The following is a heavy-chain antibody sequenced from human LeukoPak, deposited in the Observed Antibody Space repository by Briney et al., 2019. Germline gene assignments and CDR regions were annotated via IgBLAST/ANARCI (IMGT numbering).Heavy chain of an antibody. V-gene: IGHV1-69*06. Sequence: SVNPSCKASAGTFSSYAISWVRQAPGQVREWMGGIIPIFGKANYAQKFQGRVTITADKSTSTAYMELSSLRSEDTAVYYCARAPYGSGSFLAWDVTYFDYWGQGTLVTVSS. CDR2: IIPIFGKA. CDR3: ARAPYGSGSFLAWDVTYFDY. CDR1: AGTFSSYA. J-gene: IGHJ4*02. D-gene: IGHD3-10*01.